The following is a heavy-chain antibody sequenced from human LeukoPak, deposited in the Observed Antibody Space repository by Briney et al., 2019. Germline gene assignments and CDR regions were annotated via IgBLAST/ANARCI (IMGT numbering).Heavy chain of an antibody. D-gene: IGHD6-6*01. J-gene: IGHJ4*02. Sequence: GGSLKLSCAASGFTFSVSAMYWVRQASGKGLEWIGRIRNKANNYATAYAASVKGRFTISREDSKNTAYLQMNSLKTEDTAVYYCTYTSSSGVVYWGQGTLVTVSS. CDR3: TYTSSSGVVY. V-gene: IGHV3-73*01. CDR2: IRNKANNYAT. CDR1: GFTFSVSA.